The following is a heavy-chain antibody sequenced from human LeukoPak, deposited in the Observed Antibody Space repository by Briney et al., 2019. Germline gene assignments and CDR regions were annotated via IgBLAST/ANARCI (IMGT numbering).Heavy chain of an antibody. CDR3: TRDQTPYY. Sequence: GGSLRLSCTASGFTFGDYAMTWVRQAPGKGLEWVCFIRSQIYGGTPEYAASGKGRFTISRDDSEGVAYLQMNSLKTEDTAVYYCTRDQTPYYWGQGTLVTVSS. CDR1: GFTFGDYA. J-gene: IGHJ4*02. CDR2: IRSQIYGGTP. V-gene: IGHV3-49*04.